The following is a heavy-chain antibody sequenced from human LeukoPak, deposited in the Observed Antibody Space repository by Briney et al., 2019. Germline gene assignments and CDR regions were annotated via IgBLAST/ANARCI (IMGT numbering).Heavy chain of an antibody. CDR2: MKQDGSEE. Sequence: HPGGSLRLSCAASGFTFSSYWMGWVRQAPGKGLEWVANMKQDGSEEYYVDSVKGRFTISRDNAKNSLFLQMNSLRAEDTAVYYCAKSHQWLAFYYFDYWGQGTLVTVSS. CDR1: GFTFSSYW. CDR3: AKSHQWLAFYYFDY. D-gene: IGHD6-19*01. J-gene: IGHJ4*02. V-gene: IGHV3-7*03.